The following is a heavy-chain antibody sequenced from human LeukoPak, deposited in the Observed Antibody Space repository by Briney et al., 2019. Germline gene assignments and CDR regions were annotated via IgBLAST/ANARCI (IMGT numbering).Heavy chain of an antibody. CDR1: GYTFTSYD. CDR3: ARHYQGYYYYGMDV. Sequence: ASVKVSCKASGYTFTSYDINWVRQATGQGLERMGWMNPNSGNTGYAQKFQGRVTMTRNTSISTAYMELSSLRSEDTAVYYCARHYQGYYYYGMDVWGQGTTVTVSS. CDR2: MNPNSGNT. V-gene: IGHV1-8*01. J-gene: IGHJ6*02. D-gene: IGHD2-2*01.